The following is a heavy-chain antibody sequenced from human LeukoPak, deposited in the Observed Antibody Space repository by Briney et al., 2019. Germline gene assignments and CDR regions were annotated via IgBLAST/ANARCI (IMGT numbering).Heavy chain of an antibody. J-gene: IGHJ5*02. CDR2: ISGSGGST. Sequence: PGGSLRLSCAASGFTFSSYAMSWVRQAPGKGLEWVSAISGSGGSTYYADSVKGRFTISRDNSKNTLYLQMNSPRAEDTAVYYCAKAPAYDSSGYDGNWFDPCGQGTLVTVSS. V-gene: IGHV3-23*01. CDR1: GFTFSSYA. CDR3: AKAPAYDSSGYDGNWFDP. D-gene: IGHD3-22*01.